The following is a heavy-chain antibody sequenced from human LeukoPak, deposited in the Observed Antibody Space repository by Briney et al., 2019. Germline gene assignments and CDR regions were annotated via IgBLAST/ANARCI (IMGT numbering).Heavy chain of an antibody. CDR2: INPNSGGT. CDR1: GYTFTGYY. CDR3: ARSRDGYNSNYFDY. J-gene: IGHJ4*02. D-gene: IGHD5-24*01. Sequence: WASVKVSCKASGYTFTGYYMHWVRQAPGQGLEWMGWINPNSGGTNYAQKFQGRVTMTRDTSISTAYMELSRLRSDDTAVYYCARSRDGYNSNYFDYWGQGTLVTVSS. V-gene: IGHV1-2*02.